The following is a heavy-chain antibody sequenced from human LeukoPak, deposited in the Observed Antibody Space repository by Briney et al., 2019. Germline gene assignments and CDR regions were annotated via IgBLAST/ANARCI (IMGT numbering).Heavy chain of an antibody. Sequence: GGSLRLSCAASGFTFSSYAMSWVRQAPGKGLEWVSAISGSGGSTYYADSVKGRFTISRDNSKNTLYLQMNSPRAEDTAVYYCAKDHDYGDYVPYYGMDVWGQGTTVTVSS. V-gene: IGHV3-23*01. J-gene: IGHJ6*02. D-gene: IGHD4-17*01. CDR3: AKDHDYGDYVPYYGMDV. CDR1: GFTFSSYA. CDR2: ISGSGGST.